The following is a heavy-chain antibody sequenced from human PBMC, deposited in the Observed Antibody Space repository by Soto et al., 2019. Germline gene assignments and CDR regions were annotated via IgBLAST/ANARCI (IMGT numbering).Heavy chain of an antibody. D-gene: IGHD6-6*01. CDR3: AKVRRIAARPFDY. V-gene: IGHV3-23*01. Sequence: LRLSCAASGFTFSSYAMSWVRQAPGKGLEWVSAISGSGGSTYYADSVEGRFTISRDNSKNTLYLQMNSLRAEDTAVYYCAKVRRIAARPFDYWGQGTLVTVSS. CDR1: GFTFSSYA. J-gene: IGHJ4*02. CDR2: ISGSGGST.